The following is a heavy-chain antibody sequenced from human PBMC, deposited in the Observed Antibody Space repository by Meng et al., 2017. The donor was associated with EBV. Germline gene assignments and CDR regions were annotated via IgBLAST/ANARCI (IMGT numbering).Heavy chain of an antibody. V-gene: IGHV4-39*07. Sequence: QLQLQESGPGLVKPSETLSPTFTVSGGSISSSSYYWGWIRQPPGKGLEWIGNIYYTGITYYNPSLKSRVTMSVDTSKNQFSLKLSSVTAADTAVYYCAREDGDDVLVYFDYWGQGTLVTVSS. CDR2: IYYTGIT. CDR1: GGSISSSSYY. D-gene: IGHD4-17*01. CDR3: AREDGDDVLVYFDY. J-gene: IGHJ4*02.